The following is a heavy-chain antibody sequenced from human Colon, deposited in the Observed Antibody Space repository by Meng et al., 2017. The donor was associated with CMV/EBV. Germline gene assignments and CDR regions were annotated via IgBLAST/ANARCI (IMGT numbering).Heavy chain of an antibody. D-gene: IGHD1-20*01. CDR1: GYRFRDYS. CDR2: ITAHNSKT. CDR3: ARVFNWNNFFFYAMDV. J-gene: IGHJ6*02. V-gene: IGHV1-18*01. Sequence: ASVKVSCKASGYRFRDYSITWVRQAPGQGLEWVGWITAHNSKTEYEKKFQDRVTMTIDTSTSIAYMELRSLRSDDTAVYFCARVFNWNNFFFYAMDVWGQGTTVTVSS.